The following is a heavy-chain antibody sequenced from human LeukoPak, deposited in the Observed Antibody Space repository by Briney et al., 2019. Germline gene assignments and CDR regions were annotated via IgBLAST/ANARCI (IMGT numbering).Heavy chain of an antibody. CDR1: GFTFSSYS. D-gene: IGHD5-12*01. CDR3: ARDPVFWYSGYDYGESGVDY. Sequence: GGSLRLSCAASGFTFSSYSMNWVRQAPGKGLEWVSSISSSSSYIYYADSVKGRFTISRDSAKNSLYLQMNSLRAEDTAVYYCARDPVFWYSGYDYGESGVDYWGQGTLVTVSS. CDR2: ISSSSSYI. J-gene: IGHJ4*02. V-gene: IGHV3-21*04.